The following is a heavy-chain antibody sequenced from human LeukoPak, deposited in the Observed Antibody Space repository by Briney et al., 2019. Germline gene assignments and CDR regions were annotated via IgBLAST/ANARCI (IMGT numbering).Heavy chain of an antibody. CDR2: INPNGGDT. Sequence: ASVKVSCKASGYTFTAFSLHWVRQAPGQGLEWMAWINPNGGDTNYAQKFQDRVTLTRDTSITTAYMELRNLRSDDTAVYYCARVKGASDYWGQGTLVTVSS. CDR3: ARVKGASDY. V-gene: IGHV1-2*02. D-gene: IGHD1-26*01. CDR1: GYTFTAFS. J-gene: IGHJ4*02.